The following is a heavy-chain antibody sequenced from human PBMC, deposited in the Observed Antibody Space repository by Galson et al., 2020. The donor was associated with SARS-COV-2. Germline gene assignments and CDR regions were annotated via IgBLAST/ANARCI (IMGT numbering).Heavy chain of an antibody. Sequence: ASVKVSCKASGYTFTSYGISWVRQAPGQGLEWMGWISAYNGNTNYAQKLQGRVTMTTDTSTSTAYMELRSLRSDDTAVYYCARDRGEMYLVPAALRIIYYYYGMDVWGQGTTVTVSS. D-gene: IGHD2-2*01. CDR2: ISAYNGNT. CDR1: GYTFTSYG. V-gene: IGHV1-18*01. CDR3: ARDRGEMYLVPAALRIIYYYYGMDV. J-gene: IGHJ6*02.